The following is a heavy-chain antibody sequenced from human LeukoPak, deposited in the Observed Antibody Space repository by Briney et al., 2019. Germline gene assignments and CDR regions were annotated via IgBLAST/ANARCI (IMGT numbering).Heavy chain of an antibody. Sequence: PGGSLRLSCAASGFTFSSYSMNWVRQAPGKGLEWVSSISSSSSYIYYADSVKGRFTISRDNAKNSLYLQMNSLRAEDTAVYYCARQTCPYDSSGYFCLLDYWGQGTLVTVSS. CDR3: ARQTCPYDSSGYFCLLDY. J-gene: IGHJ4*02. D-gene: IGHD3-22*01. CDR2: ISSSSSYI. V-gene: IGHV3-21*01. CDR1: GFTFSSYS.